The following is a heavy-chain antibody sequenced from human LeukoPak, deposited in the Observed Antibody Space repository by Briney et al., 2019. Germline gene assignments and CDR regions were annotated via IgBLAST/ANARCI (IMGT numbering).Heavy chain of an antibody. J-gene: IGHJ4*02. CDR2: ISSSGSTI. V-gene: IGHV3-48*01. CDR1: GFTFSSYW. Sequence: GGSLRLSCAASGFTFSSYWMNWVRQAPGKGLEWVSYISSSGSTIYYADSMKGRFTISRDNSKNTLYLQMNSLRAEDTAVYYCARRAGAYSHPYDYWGQGTLVTVSS. CDR3: ARRAGAYSHPYDY. D-gene: IGHD4/OR15-4a*01.